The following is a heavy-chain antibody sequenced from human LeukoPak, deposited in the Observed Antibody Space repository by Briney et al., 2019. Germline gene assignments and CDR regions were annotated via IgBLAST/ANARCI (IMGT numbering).Heavy chain of an antibody. CDR1: GGTFSSYA. CDR2: IIPIFGTA. D-gene: IGHD6-6*01. V-gene: IGHV1-69*05. CDR3: ARAGIAARPVGYYFDY. Sequence: SVKVSCKASGGTFSSYAISWVRQAPGQGLEWMGGIIPIFGTANYAQKFQGRVTITTDESTSTAYMELSSLRSEDTAVYYCARAGIAARPVGYYFDYWGQGTLVTVSS. J-gene: IGHJ4*02.